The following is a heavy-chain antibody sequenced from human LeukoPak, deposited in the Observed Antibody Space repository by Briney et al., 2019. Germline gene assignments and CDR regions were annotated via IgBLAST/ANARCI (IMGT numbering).Heavy chain of an antibody. CDR1: GGSISSYY. D-gene: IGHD6-19*01. V-gene: IGHV4-59*08. CDR3: ARHEAVGSGWYFDY. J-gene: IGHJ4*02. CDR2: IYYSGST. Sequence: SETLSLTYTVSGGSISSYYWSWIRQPPGKGLEWIGYIYYSGSTNYNPSLKSRVTISVDTSKNQFSLKLSSVTAADTAVYYCARHEAVGSGWYFDYWGQGTLVTVSS.